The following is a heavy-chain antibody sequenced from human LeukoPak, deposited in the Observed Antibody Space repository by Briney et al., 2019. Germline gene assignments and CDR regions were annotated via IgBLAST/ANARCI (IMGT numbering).Heavy chain of an antibody. Sequence: SVKVSCKASGGTFSSYAISWVRQAPGQGLEWMGGIIPIFGTANYAQKFQGRVTITADESTSTAYMELSSLRSEDTAVYYCARDRLYCSGGSCYFDYWGQGTLVTVSS. CDR3: ARDRLYCSGGSCYFDY. V-gene: IGHV1-69*13. J-gene: IGHJ4*02. CDR2: IIPIFGTA. D-gene: IGHD2-15*01. CDR1: GGTFSSYA.